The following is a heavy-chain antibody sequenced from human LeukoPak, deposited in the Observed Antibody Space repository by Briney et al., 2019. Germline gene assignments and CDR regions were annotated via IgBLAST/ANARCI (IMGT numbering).Heavy chain of an antibody. CDR2: VHYSGTA. CDR1: DGSITNYD. Sequence: SETLSLTCTVSDGSITNYDWSWVRQPPGKGLEFIGHVHYSGTANYNPSLRSRVTISIDTSKKHFFLKLKSVTAADTAVYYCARVYGDYVDYWGHGTLVTVSS. J-gene: IGHJ4*01. D-gene: IGHD4-17*01. V-gene: IGHV4-59*01. CDR3: ARVYGDYVDY.